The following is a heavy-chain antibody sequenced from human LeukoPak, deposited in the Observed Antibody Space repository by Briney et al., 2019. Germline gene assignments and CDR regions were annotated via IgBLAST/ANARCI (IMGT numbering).Heavy chain of an antibody. CDR3: ARGSGSPHYFDS. V-gene: IGHV4-31*03. Sequence: PSQTLPLTCTVSGGSISSGGYYWSWIRQHPGKGLEWIGYIYYSGSTFYNPSLKSRVTISVDTSKNQFSLNLNSVTAADTAVYYCARGSGSPHYFDSWGQGTLVTVSS. J-gene: IGHJ4*02. D-gene: IGHD2-15*01. CDR2: IYYSGST. CDR1: GGSISSGGYY.